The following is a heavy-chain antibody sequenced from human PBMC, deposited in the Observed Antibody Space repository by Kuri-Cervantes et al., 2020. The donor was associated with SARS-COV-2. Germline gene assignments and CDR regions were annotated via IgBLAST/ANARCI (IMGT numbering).Heavy chain of an antibody. D-gene: IGHD3-16*01. CDR2: IKQDGSEK. CDR3: ARRMGDAFDI. Sequence: ETLSLTCAASGFTFSSYWMSWVRQAPGKGLEWVANIKQDGSEKYYVDSVKGRFTISRDNAKNSLYLQINSLRAEDTAVYYCARRMGDAFDIWGQGTMVTVSS. J-gene: IGHJ3*02. CDR1: GFTFSSYW. V-gene: IGHV3-7*02.